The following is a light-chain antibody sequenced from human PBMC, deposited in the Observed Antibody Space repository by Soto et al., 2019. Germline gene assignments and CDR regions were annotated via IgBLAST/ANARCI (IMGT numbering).Light chain of an antibody. J-gene: IGKJ4*01. CDR1: ESVSDNY. Sequence: EIVLTQSPGTLSLSPGERATLSCRASESVSDNYLAWYQQRSGQAPRLVIYGVSSRASAVPDRFSGSGSGADLTLTISRLEPQDFAVYYCQQYGSSPLTFGGGTKVEIK. CDR3: QQYGSSPLT. CDR2: GVS. V-gene: IGKV3-20*01.